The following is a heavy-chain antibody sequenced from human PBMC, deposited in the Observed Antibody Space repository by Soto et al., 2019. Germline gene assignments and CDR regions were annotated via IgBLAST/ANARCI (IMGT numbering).Heavy chain of an antibody. Sequence: PGGSLRLSCAASGSTFSSYGMHWVRQAPGKGLEWVAVIWYDGSNKYYADSVKGRFTISRDNSKNTLYLQMNSLRAEDTAVYYCARDGDSGVYDSSGYVGYWGQGTLVTVSS. D-gene: IGHD3-22*01. CDR3: ARDGDSGVYDSSGYVGY. J-gene: IGHJ4*02. CDR1: GSTFSSYG. CDR2: IWYDGSNK. V-gene: IGHV3-33*08.